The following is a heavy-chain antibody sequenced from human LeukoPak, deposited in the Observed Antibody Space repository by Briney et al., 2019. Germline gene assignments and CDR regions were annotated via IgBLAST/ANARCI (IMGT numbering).Heavy chain of an antibody. CDR1: GGSISSSSYY. Sequence: SETLSLTCTVSGGSISSSSYYWGWIRQPPGKGLEWIGTTYFSGSTYYNPSLKSRVTISVDTSKNQFSLKLSSVTAADTAVYYCARGYCSSTSCYEVDYWGQGTLVTVSS. D-gene: IGHD2-2*01. J-gene: IGHJ4*02. V-gene: IGHV4-39*07. CDR3: ARGYCSSTSCYEVDY. CDR2: TYFSGST.